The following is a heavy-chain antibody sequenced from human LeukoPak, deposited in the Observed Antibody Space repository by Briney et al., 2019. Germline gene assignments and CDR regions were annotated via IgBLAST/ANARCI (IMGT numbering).Heavy chain of an antibody. J-gene: IGHJ6*02. V-gene: IGHV4-4*07. CDR1: GGSISSYY. CDR3: ARAIPSYFGMDV. CDR2: IYSSGST. Sequence: PSETLSLTCTVSGGSISSYYWNWIRQPAGKGLEWIGRIYSSGSTTYNPSLKSRLTMSVDTSKNQFSLRLSSVTAADTAVYYCARAIPSYFGMDVLGQGTTVTVSS.